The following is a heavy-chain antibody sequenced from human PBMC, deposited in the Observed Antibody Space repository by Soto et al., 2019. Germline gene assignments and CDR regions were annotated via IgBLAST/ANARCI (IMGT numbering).Heavy chain of an antibody. CDR2: IVGSGGNT. CDR1: GFTFGSYA. J-gene: IGHJ6*03. D-gene: IGHD1-20*01. V-gene: IGHV3-23*01. CDR3: ANITGTYYYYYYMDV. Sequence: GGSLRLSCAASGFTFGSYAMNWVRQAPEKGLEWVSAIVGSGGNTYYADSVKGRFTISRDNSKNTLYLRMNSLRAEDTAVYYCANITGTYYYYYYMDVWGEGTTVTVSS.